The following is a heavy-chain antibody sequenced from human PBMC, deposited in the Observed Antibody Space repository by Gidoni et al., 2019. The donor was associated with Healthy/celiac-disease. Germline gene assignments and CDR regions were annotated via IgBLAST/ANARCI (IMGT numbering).Heavy chain of an antibody. CDR2: IYTSGST. J-gene: IGHJ3*02. CDR1: GGSISSGSYY. Sequence: QVQLQESGPGLVKPSQTLSLTCTVSGGSISSGSYYWSWIRQPAGKGLEWIGRIYTSGSTNYNPSLKSRVTMSVDTSKNQFSLKLSSVTAADTAVYYCARGRVRGVDAFDIWGQGTMVTVSS. V-gene: IGHV4-61*02. D-gene: IGHD3-10*01. CDR3: ARGRVRGVDAFDI.